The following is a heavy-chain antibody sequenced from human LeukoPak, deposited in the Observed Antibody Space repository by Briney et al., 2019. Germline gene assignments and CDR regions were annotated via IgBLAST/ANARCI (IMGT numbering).Heavy chain of an antibody. CDR1: GYTFTGYY. D-gene: IGHD3-22*01. CDR3: ARESLTYYYDSSGYPDY. V-gene: IGHV1-46*01. J-gene: IGHJ4*02. CDR2: INPSGGST. Sequence: ASVKVSCKASGYTFTGYYMHWVRQAPGQGLEWMGIINPSGGSTSYAQKFQGRVTMTRDTSTSTVYMELSSLRSEDTAVYYCARESLTYYYDSSGYPDYWGQGTLVTVSS.